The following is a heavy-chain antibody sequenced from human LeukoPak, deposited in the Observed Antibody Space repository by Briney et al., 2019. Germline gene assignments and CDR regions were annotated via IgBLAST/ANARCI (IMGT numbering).Heavy chain of an antibody. Sequence: GGSLRLSCAASGFTFSSYAMHWVRQAPGKGLEWVANIKQDGSEKYYVDSVKGRFTISRDNAKNSLYLQMNSLRAEDTAVYYCARDLFRGYFDYWGQGTLVTVSS. CDR3: ARDLFRGYFDY. CDR2: IKQDGSEK. J-gene: IGHJ4*02. V-gene: IGHV3-7*01. D-gene: IGHD3-16*01. CDR1: GFTFSSYA.